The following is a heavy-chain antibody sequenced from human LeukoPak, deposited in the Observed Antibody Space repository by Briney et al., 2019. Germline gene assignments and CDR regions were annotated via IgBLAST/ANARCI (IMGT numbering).Heavy chain of an antibody. V-gene: IGHV3-20*04. D-gene: IGHD3-22*01. Sequence: GGSLRLSCAASGFTFDDYGMSWVRQAPGKGLEWVSGINWNGGSTGYADSVKGRFTISRDNAKNSLYLQMNSLRAEDTALYYCARHYYDSSGYYPPRYFDLWGRGTLVTVSS. CDR3: ARHYYDSSGYYPPRYFDL. CDR2: INWNGGST. J-gene: IGHJ2*01. CDR1: GFTFDDYG.